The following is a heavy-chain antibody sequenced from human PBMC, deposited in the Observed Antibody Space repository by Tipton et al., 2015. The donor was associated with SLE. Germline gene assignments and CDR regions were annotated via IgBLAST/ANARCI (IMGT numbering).Heavy chain of an antibody. V-gene: IGHV3-30*03. Sequence: SLRLSCAASGFTFSSYGMHWVRQAPGKGLEWVAVISYDGSNKYYADSVKGRFTISRDNAKNSLYLQMNSLRAEDTAVYYCARDYRRGKWLLLRSDAFDIWGQGTMVTVSS. CDR3: ARDYRRGKWLLLRSDAFDI. CDR2: ISYDGSNK. CDR1: GFTFSSYG. J-gene: IGHJ3*02. D-gene: IGHD3-22*01.